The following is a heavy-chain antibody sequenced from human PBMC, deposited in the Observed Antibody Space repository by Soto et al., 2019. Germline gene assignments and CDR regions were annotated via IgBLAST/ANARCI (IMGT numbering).Heavy chain of an antibody. J-gene: IGHJ3*02. CDR2: IIPIFGTA. CDR3: ARAQLRYFGSNAFDI. CDR1: GGTFSSYA. V-gene: IGHV1-69*13. D-gene: IGHD3-9*01. Sequence: SVKVSCKASGGTFSSYAISWVRQAPGQGLEWMGGIIPIFGTANYAQKFQGRVTITADESTSTAYMELSSLRSEDTAVYYCARAQLRYFGSNAFDIWGQGTMVTVSS.